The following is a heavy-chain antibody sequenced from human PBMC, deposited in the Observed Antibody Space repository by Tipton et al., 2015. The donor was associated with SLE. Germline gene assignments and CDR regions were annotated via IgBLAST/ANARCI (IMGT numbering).Heavy chain of an antibody. CDR1: GGSFSGYY. Sequence: TLFLTCAVYGGSFSGYYWSWIRQPPGKGMEWIGEVKYRGSTNYSPSLKSRVTISVDTSKNQFSLKLSSVIAADTAVYYCARRYDFWSGYYSHWGQGTLVTVSS. V-gene: IGHV4-34*01. D-gene: IGHD3-3*01. CDR3: ARRYDFWSGYYSH. CDR2: VKYRGST. J-gene: IGHJ4*02.